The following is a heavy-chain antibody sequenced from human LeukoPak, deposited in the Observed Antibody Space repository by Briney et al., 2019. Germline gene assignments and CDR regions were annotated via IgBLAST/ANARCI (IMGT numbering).Heavy chain of an antibody. D-gene: IGHD3-22*01. V-gene: IGHV1-46*01. Sequence: ASVKVSCKASGYTFTSYYMHWVRQAPGQGLEWMGIINPSGGSTSYAQKFQGRVTMTRDTSTSTVYMELSSLRSEDTAVYYCARSEPLTYYYDSSADNQTPYYYGMDVWGQGTTVTVSS. CDR3: ARSEPLTYYYDSSADNQTPYYYGMDV. CDR2: INPSGGST. J-gene: IGHJ6*02. CDR1: GYTFTSYY.